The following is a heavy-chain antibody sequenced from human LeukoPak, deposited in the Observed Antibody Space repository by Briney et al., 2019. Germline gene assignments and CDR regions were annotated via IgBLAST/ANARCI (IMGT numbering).Heavy chain of an antibody. CDR3: AKAPYSSSWYHFDY. D-gene: IGHD6-13*01. CDR1: GFTFSTYA. Sequence: GGSLRLSCAASGFTFSTYAMSWVRQAPGKGLEWVSVISGSVGDTYYADSVKGRFYISRDSSKNTLYLQMDSLRADDTAVYYCAKAPYSSSWYHFDYWGQGTLVTVSS. V-gene: IGHV3-23*01. J-gene: IGHJ4*02. CDR2: ISGSVGDT.